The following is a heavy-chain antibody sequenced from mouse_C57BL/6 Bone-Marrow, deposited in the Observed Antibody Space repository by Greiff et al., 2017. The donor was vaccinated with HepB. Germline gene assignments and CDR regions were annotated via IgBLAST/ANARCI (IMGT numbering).Heavy chain of an antibody. D-gene: IGHD1-1*01. J-gene: IGHJ2*01. Sequence: QAQLQQPGAELVKPGASVKLSCKASGYTFTSYWMHWVKQRPGQGLEWIGMIHPNSGSTNYNEKFKSKATLTVDKSSSTAYMQLSSLTSEDSAVYYCARGFITTVVADHWGQGTTLTVSS. CDR2: IHPNSGST. CDR1: GYTFTSYW. CDR3: ARGFITTVVADH. V-gene: IGHV1-64*01.